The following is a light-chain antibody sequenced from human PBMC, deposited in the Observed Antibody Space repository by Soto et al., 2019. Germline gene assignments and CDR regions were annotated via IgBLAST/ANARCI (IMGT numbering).Light chain of an antibody. CDR2: DVS. V-gene: IGLV2-14*01. CDR1: SSDVGGYKY. CDR3: SSYTSSSSVV. J-gene: IGLJ2*01. Sequence: QSVLTQPASVSGSPGQSITISCTGTSSDVGGYKYVSWYQQHPGKAPKLMIYDVSNRPSGVSSRFSASKSGNTASLIISGLQAEDEADYYCSSYTSSSSVVFGGGTKLTVL.